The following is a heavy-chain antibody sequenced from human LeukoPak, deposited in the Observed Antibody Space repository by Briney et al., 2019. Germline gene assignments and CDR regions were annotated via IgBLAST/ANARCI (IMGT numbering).Heavy chain of an antibody. J-gene: IGHJ4*02. CDR2: IYYSGNT. D-gene: IGHD5-12*01. CDR3: VRFRNPKIPDIEPDRGIDF. V-gene: IGHV4-59*04. CDR1: GFTFSSYW. Sequence: GSLRLSCAASGFTFSSYWMSWIRQPPGKGLEWIGTIYYSGNTYYNPSLKSRVSISVDTSKNQFSLKVTSVTAADSAVFYCVRFRNPKIPDIEPDRGIDFWGQGILVTVSS.